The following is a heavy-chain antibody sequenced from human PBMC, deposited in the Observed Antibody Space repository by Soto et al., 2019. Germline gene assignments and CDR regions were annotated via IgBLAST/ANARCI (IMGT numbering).Heavy chain of an antibody. CDR2: MSYDGSDK. V-gene: IGHV3-30-3*01. J-gene: IGHJ4*02. D-gene: IGHD2-2*01. CDR3: ARARLDTPALEY. Sequence: QLQLVESGGGVVQPGRSLRLSCAASGFSFRSYAMHWVRQAPGKGLEWVAVMSYDGSDKDYADSVKGRFTISRDNSKTTLYLQMSSLRAEDTAVYYCARARLDTPALEYWGQGTLVTVSS. CDR1: GFSFRSYA.